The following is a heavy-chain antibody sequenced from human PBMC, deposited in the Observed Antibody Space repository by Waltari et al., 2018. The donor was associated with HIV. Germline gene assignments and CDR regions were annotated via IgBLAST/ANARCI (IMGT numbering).Heavy chain of an antibody. J-gene: IGHJ4*02. D-gene: IGHD1-1*01. V-gene: IGHV3-7*01. Sequence: EVQLVESGGGLVQPGGSLRLSCAASGFTFSNNWMSWVRQAPGKGLEWVANIKQDGSEQYYVDSVKGRFTISRDNAKNSLYLQMNSLRVEDTAVYYCTKDGRTAAYWGQGTLVTVSS. CDR3: TKDGRTAAY. CDR1: GFTFSNNW. CDR2: IKQDGSEQ.